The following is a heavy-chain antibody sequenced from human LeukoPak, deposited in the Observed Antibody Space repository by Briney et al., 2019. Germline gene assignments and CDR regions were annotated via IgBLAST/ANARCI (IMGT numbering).Heavy chain of an antibody. CDR3: ARGAHIDCSSTSCPTREFDP. V-gene: IGHV4-30-4*01. Sequence: ASQTLSLTCAVSGGSISSGGYSWSWIRQPPGKGLEWIGYIYYSGSTYYNPSLKSRVTISVDTSKNQFSLKLSSVTAADTAVYYCARGAHIDCSSTSCPTREFDPWGQGTLVTVSS. D-gene: IGHD2-2*01. CDR2: IYYSGST. CDR1: GGSISSGGYS. J-gene: IGHJ5*02.